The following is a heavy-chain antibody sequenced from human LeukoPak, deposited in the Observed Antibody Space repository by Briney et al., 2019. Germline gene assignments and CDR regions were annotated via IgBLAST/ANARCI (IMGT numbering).Heavy chain of an antibody. J-gene: IGHJ4*02. CDR3: AREGGLQHHFDY. CDR1: GGSISSYY. Sequence: SETLSLTCTVCGGSISSYYWGWIRQPPGKGLEWIGSIYYSGSTYYNPSLKSRVTISVDTSKNQFSLKLSSVTAADTAVYYCAREGGLQHHFDYWGQGTLVTVSS. D-gene: IGHD4-11*01. V-gene: IGHV4-39*07. CDR2: IYYSGST.